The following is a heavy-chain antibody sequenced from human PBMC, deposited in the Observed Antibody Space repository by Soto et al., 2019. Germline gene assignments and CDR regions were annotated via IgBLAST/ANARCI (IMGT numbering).Heavy chain of an antibody. D-gene: IGHD3-10*01. V-gene: IGHV5-51*01. J-gene: IGHJ5*02. CDR1: GHLFNNHW. Sequence: PGESLKISCXGPGHLFNNHWIGWVRQTPGKGLEWMGLIFTRDSETKTSPSFQGHVSFSVDNSINTVYLQWTSLKTTDTGIYLCARGYFDSGHGYDLWGQGTLVTVSS. CDR3: ARGYFDSGHGYDL. CDR2: IFTRDSET.